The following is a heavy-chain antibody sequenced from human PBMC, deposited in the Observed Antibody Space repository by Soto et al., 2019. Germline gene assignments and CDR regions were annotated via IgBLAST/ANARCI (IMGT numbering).Heavy chain of an antibody. CDR3: ASSPWAAARLPTVPLFDY. J-gene: IGHJ4*02. CDR1: GGTFSSYT. D-gene: IGHD6-6*01. Sequence: QVQLVQSGAEVKKPGSSVEVSCKASGGTFSSYTISWVRQAPGQGLEWMGRITPLRGIANYEQKFQGRVTITADKSTSTAYMERSSLRSEDTAVYYCASSPWAAARLPTVPLFDYWGQGTLVTVSS. V-gene: IGHV1-69*02. CDR2: ITPLRGIA.